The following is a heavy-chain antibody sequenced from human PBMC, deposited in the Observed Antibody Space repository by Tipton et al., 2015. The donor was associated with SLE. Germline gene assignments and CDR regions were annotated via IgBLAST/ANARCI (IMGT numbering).Heavy chain of an antibody. CDR2: INHSGST. CDR1: GGSFSGFY. V-gene: IGHV4-34*01. J-gene: IGHJ4*02. D-gene: IGHD3-10*01. Sequence: TLSLTCAVYGGSFSGFYWSWIRKSPGKGLEWIGEINHSGSTNYNPSLKSRVTISVDTSKNHFSLTLSSVTAADMAIYYCARRGIYGSGSYYPPFDYWGQGTLVIASS. CDR3: ARRGIYGSGSYYPPFDY.